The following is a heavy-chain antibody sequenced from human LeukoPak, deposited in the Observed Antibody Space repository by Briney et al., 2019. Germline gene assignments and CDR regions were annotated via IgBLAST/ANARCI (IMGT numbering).Heavy chain of an antibody. CDR1: GGSFSGYY. CDR2: FYTSGNI. CDR3: ARDDTGISAVGAY. Sequence: SETLSLTCAVYGGSFSGYYSSWIRQPAGKGLEWIGRFYTSGNIDYNPSLKSRVTMSVDASKNKFFLKLSSVTAADTAMYYCARDDTGISAVGAYWGQGTLVTVSS. D-gene: IGHD6-13*01. V-gene: IGHV4-4*07. J-gene: IGHJ4*02.